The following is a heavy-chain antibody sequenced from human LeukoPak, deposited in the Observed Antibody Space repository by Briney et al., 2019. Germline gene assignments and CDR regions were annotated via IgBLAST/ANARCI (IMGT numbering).Heavy chain of an antibody. Sequence: PSQTLSLTCTVSGGSISSGSYYWSWIRQPPGKGLEWIGEINHSGSTNYNPSLKSRVTISVDTSKNQFSLKLSSVTAADTAVYYCARTGYGDSYYYYYYVDVWGKGTTVTISS. CDR2: INHSGST. D-gene: IGHD6-13*01. CDR3: ARTGYGDSYYYYYYVDV. J-gene: IGHJ6*03. V-gene: IGHV4-39*07. CDR1: GGSISSGSYY.